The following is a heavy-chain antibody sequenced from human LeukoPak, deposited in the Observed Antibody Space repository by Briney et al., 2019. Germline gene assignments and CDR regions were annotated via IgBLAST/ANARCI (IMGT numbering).Heavy chain of an antibody. V-gene: IGHV1-18*01. CDR2: ISAYNGNT. Sequence: ASVTVSFKASGYTFTSYGISWVRQAPGQGLEWMGWISAYNGNTNYAQKLQGRVTMTTDTSTSTAYMELRSLRSEDTAVYYCASATLRCSGGSCYEMDVWGKGTTVTVSS. D-gene: IGHD2-15*01. CDR1: GYTFTSYG. J-gene: IGHJ6*04. CDR3: ASATLRCSGGSCYEMDV.